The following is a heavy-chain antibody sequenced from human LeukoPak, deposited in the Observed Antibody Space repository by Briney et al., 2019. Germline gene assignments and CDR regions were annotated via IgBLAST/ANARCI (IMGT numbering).Heavy chain of an antibody. CDR1: GYTFTGYY. D-gene: IGHD2-15*01. J-gene: IGHJ4*02. CDR2: INPNSGGT. CDR3: ARAGRQYCSGGSCYVY. V-gene: IGHV1-2*02. Sequence: ASVKVSCKASGYTFTGYYMHWVLQAPGQGLEWMGWINPNSGGTNYAQKFQGRVTMTRDTSISTAYMELSRLRSDDTAVYYCARAGRQYCSGGSCYVYWGQGTLVTVSS.